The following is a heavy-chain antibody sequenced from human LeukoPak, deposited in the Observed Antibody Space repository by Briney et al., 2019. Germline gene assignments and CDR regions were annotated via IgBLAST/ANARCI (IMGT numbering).Heavy chain of an antibody. CDR1: GGTFSSYA. J-gene: IGHJ4*02. Sequence: GASVKVSCKASGGTFSSYAISWVRQAPGQGLEWMGRIIPILGIANYAQKFQGRVTITADKSTSTAYMELSSLRSEDTAVYYCARDLGPYSGSYFDYWGQGTLVTVSS. V-gene: IGHV1-69*04. D-gene: IGHD1-26*01. CDR2: IIPILGIA. CDR3: ARDLGPYSGSYFDY.